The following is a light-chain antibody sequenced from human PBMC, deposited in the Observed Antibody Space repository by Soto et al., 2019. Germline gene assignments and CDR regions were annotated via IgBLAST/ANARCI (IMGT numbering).Light chain of an antibody. Sequence: DIQMTQSPSSLSASVGDRVTITCRASQSISTYLNWYQQKPGRAPKLLIDAASRLQSGVPSKFSGSGSGTDFTLTISSLEPEDFATYYCLKSYSMPGSFGGGTKVEIK. CDR3: LKSYSMPGS. CDR1: QSISTY. J-gene: IGKJ4*01. CDR2: AAS. V-gene: IGKV1-39*01.